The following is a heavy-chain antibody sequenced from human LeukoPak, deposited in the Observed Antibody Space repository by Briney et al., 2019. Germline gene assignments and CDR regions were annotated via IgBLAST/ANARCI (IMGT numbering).Heavy chain of an antibody. CDR3: ARGRTYGSGSYRGGRNWFDP. Sequence: SETLSLTCAVYGGSFSGYYWSWIRQPPGKGLEWIGEINHSGSTNYNPSLKSRVTISVDTSKNQFSLKLSPVTAADTAVYYCARGRTYGSGSYRGGRNWFDPWGQGTLVTVSS. CDR1: GGSFSGYY. D-gene: IGHD3-10*01. CDR2: INHSGST. J-gene: IGHJ5*02. V-gene: IGHV4-34*01.